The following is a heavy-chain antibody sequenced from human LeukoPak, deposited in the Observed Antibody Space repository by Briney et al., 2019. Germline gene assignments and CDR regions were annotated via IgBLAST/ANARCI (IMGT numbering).Heavy chain of an antibody. CDR3: VSDPSNSGNWFDL. CDR1: GFTLREYW. CDR2: LCTDGTYT. J-gene: IGHJ5*02. Sequence: GGSLRLSCAASGFTLREYWMQWGRQAPGKGLVWVPRLCTDGTYTNYADSVTGRFTISTDNAKDTLYLQMDSLRAADPSFYYCVSDPSNSGNWFDLWGQGTLVTVSS. V-gene: IGHV3-74*01. D-gene: IGHD4-11*01.